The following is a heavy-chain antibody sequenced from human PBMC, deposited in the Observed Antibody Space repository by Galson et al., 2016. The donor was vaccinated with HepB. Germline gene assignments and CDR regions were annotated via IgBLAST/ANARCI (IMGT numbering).Heavy chain of an antibody. CDR3: LSGYTSGI. Sequence: SLRLSCAASGFTFTDYRMVWVRQAPGKGLEYVANVNRDGSGTHYMDSAKGRFTISRDNARNSVALQINSLRPEDTGLYYCLSGYTSGIWGQGTMVTVSS. J-gene: IGHJ3*02. CDR2: VNRDGSGT. CDR1: GFTFTDYR. D-gene: IGHD6-19*01. V-gene: IGHV3-7*01.